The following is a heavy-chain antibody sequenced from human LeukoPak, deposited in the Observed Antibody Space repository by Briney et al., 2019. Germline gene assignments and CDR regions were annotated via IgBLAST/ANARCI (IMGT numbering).Heavy chain of an antibody. J-gene: IGHJ4*02. CDR1: GYSFTAFY. D-gene: IGHD3-10*01. CDR2: IHPRSGET. Sequence: ASVKVSCKASGYSFTAFYIHWVRQAPGQGLEWMGWIHPRSGETNYAYKFRGRVTMTRDTSISTAYMDLGSLGSDDTAVYYCERDGEYGTGSYYRGCFDYWGQGILVTVSS. CDR3: ERDGEYGTGSYYRGCFDY. V-gene: IGHV1-2*02.